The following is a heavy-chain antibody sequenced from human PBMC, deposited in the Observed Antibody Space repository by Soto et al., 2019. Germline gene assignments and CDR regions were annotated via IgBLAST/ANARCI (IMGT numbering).Heavy chain of an antibody. CDR2: ISSSSGGST. V-gene: IGHV3-23*01. Sequence: EVQLLESGGGLVQPGGSLRLSCAASGFTFSNYAMSWVRQAPGKGLEWVSAISSSSGGSTYYADSVKGRFTISRDNSKNTLYLQMNSLRVDDTAVYFCAKDGGQGGYDYPRNWFDPWGQGTLVTVSS. CDR3: AKDGGQGGYDYPRNWFDP. D-gene: IGHD5-12*01. CDR1: GFTFSNYA. J-gene: IGHJ5*02.